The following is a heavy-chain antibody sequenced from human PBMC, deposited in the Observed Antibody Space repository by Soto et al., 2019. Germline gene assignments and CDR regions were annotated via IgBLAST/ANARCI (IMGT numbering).Heavy chain of an antibody. CDR2: INPGDSDT. J-gene: IGHJ4*02. Sequence: GESLKISCEGSGFSFSKYKIGWVRQMPGKGLEWMGIINPGDSDTRYSPSFQGQVTISADKSISTAYLQWSTLKASDTATYYCARRGGRAAAGDYWGQGTLVTVSS. V-gene: IGHV5-51*01. CDR3: ARRGGRAAAGDY. D-gene: IGHD6-13*01. CDR1: GFSFSKYK.